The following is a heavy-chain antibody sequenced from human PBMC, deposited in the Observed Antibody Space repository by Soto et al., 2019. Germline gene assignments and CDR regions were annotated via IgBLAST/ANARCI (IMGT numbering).Heavy chain of an antibody. J-gene: IGHJ5*02. V-gene: IGHV4-39*01. CDR3: ARRRGYPPNLFDP. D-gene: IGHD2-15*01. CDR1: GGSISSSSYY. Sequence: QLQLQESGPGLVKPSETLSLTCTVSGGSISSSSYYWGWIRQPPGKGLEWIGGIYYSGSTYYNPSLKSRVTIYVDKSKNQFSLKLSSVTAADTAVYYCARRRGYPPNLFDPWGQGTLVTVSS. CDR2: IYYSGST.